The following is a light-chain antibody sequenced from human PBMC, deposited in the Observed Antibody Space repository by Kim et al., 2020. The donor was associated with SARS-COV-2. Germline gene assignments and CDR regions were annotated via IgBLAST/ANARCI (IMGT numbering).Light chain of an antibody. CDR1: SSNIGKNY. Sequence: GQNVTISCSGSSSNIGKNYVSWYQQLPGTAPRLLIYGDYRRPSDIPDRFSGSKSGTSATLGIAGLQTGDEADYYCGTWDGSLSAGVFGGGTQLTVL. J-gene: IGLJ2*01. CDR3: GTWDGSLSAGV. CDR2: GDY. V-gene: IGLV1-51*01.